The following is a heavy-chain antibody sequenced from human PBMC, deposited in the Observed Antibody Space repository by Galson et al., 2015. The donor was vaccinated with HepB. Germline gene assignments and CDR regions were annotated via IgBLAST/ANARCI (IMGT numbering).Heavy chain of an antibody. V-gene: IGHV1-24*01. D-gene: IGHD3-16*01. J-gene: IGHJ3*02. Sequence: SVKVSCKASGFTFTSSAVHWVRQAPGKGLEWMGGFDPEDGETIYAQKFQGRVTMTEDTSTDTAYMELSSLRSEDTAVYYCATRVVGGDQLDAFDIWGQGTMVTVSS. CDR2: FDPEDGET. CDR1: GFTFTSSA. CDR3: ATRVVGGDQLDAFDI.